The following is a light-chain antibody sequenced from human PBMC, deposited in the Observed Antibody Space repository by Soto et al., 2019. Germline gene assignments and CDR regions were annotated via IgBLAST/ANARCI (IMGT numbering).Light chain of an antibody. CDR1: QGISIY. Sequence: DIQMSQSPSSLSASVGDRVTITCRASQGISIYLNWYQQKPGKAPQLLIYAASSLQSGVPSRFSGSGSETDFTLTINSLQPEDFATYYCQQSYSTPLTFGGGTKVDIK. CDR2: AAS. CDR3: QQSYSTPLT. J-gene: IGKJ4*01. V-gene: IGKV1-39*01.